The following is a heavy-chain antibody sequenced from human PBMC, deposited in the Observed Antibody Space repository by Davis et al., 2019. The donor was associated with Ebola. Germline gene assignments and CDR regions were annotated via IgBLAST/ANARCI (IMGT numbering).Heavy chain of an antibody. CDR1: GFTFSSYA. CDR2: ISGSGGST. J-gene: IGHJ6*02. V-gene: IGHV3-23*01. Sequence: GESLKISCAASGFTFSSYAMSWVRQAPGKGLEWVASISGSGGSTYYGDSVKGRFTFSRDNSKNTLYLQMNSLRAEDTAVYYCATRSGSYYNSLGYYYGMDVWGQGTTVTVSS. D-gene: IGHD3-10*01. CDR3: ATRSGSYYNSLGYYYGMDV.